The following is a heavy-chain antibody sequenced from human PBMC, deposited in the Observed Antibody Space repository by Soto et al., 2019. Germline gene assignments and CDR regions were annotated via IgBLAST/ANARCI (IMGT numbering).Heavy chain of an antibody. J-gene: IGHJ6*02. CDR1: GYSFTTYG. V-gene: IGHV1-18*01. CDR3: GRERPPPYYYSGMDV. CDR2: ISAYNGNT. Sequence: QVQLVQSGGEVKKPGASVKVSCKTSGYSFTTYGISWVRQAPGQGLEWMVWISAYNGNTNYAQKLQGRVTMTTDTSRSSGYMGLRRLRSDDPAVYYCGRERPPPYYYSGMDVWGQGSTITVSS. D-gene: IGHD6-6*01.